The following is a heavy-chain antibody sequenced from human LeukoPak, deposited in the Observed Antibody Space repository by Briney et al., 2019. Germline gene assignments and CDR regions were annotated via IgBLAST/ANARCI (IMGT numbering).Heavy chain of an antibody. V-gene: IGHV3-23*01. CDR3: AKIFGFGELWGWDFQH. J-gene: IGHJ1*01. Sequence: PGGSLRLSCAASGFTFSSYAMSWVRQAPGKGLEWVLTISGSGGSTYYADSVKGRFTISRDNSKNTLYLQMNSLRAEDTAVYYCAKIFGFGELWGWDFQHWGQGTLVTVSS. D-gene: IGHD3-10*01. CDR2: ISGSGGST. CDR1: GFTFSSYA.